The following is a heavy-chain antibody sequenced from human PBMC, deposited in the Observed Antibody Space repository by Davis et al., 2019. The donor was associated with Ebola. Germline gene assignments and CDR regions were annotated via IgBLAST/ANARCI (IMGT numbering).Heavy chain of an antibody. V-gene: IGHV4-39*01. J-gene: IGHJ6*02. D-gene: IGHD6-13*01. Sequence: SETLSLTCTVSGGPISSSSYYWGWIRQPPGKGLEWIGSIYYSGSTYYNPSLKSRVTISVDTSKNQFSLKLSSVTAADTAVYYCARHEAYSDTLYGMDVWGQGTTITVSS. CDR1: GGPISSSSYY. CDR2: IYYSGST. CDR3: ARHEAYSDTLYGMDV.